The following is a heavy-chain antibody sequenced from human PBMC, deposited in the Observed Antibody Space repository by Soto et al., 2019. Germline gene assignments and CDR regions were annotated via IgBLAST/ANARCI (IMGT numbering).Heavy chain of an antibody. CDR3: ARDPAPIGWYDY. J-gene: IGHJ4*02. V-gene: IGHV3-74*01. CDR1: GFTFSTHW. CDR2: MNTDGSST. Sequence: PGGSLRLSCAASGFTFSTHWMHWVRQAPGKGLVWVSRMNTDGSSTYYADSVKGRFTISRDNAKSTLYLQINSLSAEDTAVYYCARDPAPIGWYDYWGQGTLVTVSS. D-gene: IGHD6-19*01.